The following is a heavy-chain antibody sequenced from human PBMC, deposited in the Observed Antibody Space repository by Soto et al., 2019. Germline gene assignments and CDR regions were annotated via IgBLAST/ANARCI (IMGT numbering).Heavy chain of an antibody. J-gene: IGHJ3*02. CDR2: ISSSSSYI. V-gene: IGHV3-21*01. Sequence: GESLKISCAASGFTFSSYSMNWVRQAPGKGLEWVSSISSSSSYIYYADSVKGRFTISRDNAKNSLYLQMNSLRAEDTAVYYCARDYTADAFDIWGQGTMVTVSS. CDR1: GFTFSSYS. D-gene: IGHD5-18*01. CDR3: ARDYTADAFDI.